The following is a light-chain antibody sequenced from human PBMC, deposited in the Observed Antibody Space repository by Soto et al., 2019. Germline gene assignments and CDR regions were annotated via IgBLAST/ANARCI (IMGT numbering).Light chain of an antibody. CDR2: AAS. CDR3: LQDYNYPYT. V-gene: IGKV1-6*01. CDR1: QGIRND. Sequence: AIQMTQSPSSLSASVGDRVTITCRASQGIRNDLGWYQQKPGKAPKLLIYAASSLQSGVPTRFRGSGSGTDFTLTISSLQPEDFATYYWLQDYNYPYTFGQGTKLEIK. J-gene: IGKJ2*01.